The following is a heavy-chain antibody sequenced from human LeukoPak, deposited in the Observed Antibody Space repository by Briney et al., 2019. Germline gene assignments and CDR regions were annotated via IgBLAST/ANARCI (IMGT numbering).Heavy chain of an antibody. D-gene: IGHD2-2*01. J-gene: IGHJ4*02. CDR1: GFSFSTYW. V-gene: IGHV3-7*01. CDR3: ARDPFTRGHY. CDR2: INQDGSAK. Sequence: GGSLRLSCAASGFSFSTYWMSWVRQAPGKGLEWVANINQDGSAKYYVASVKGRFTISRDNTDNSLYLQMNSLRAEDTGVYYCARDPFTRGHYWGQGTLVTVSS.